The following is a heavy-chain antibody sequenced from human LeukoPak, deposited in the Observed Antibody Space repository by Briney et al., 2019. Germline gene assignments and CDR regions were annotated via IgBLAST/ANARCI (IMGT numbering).Heavy chain of an antibody. CDR2: IIPIFGTA. Sequence: SVKVSCKASGGTFSSYAISWVRQAPGQGLEWMGGIIPIFGTANYAQKFQGRVTITADESTSTAYMELSSLRSEDTAVYYCASHRGCSSTSCYSVEFGPWGQGTLVTVSS. CDR1: GGTFSSYA. CDR3: ASHRGCSSTSCYSVEFGP. D-gene: IGHD2-2*01. J-gene: IGHJ5*02. V-gene: IGHV1-69*01.